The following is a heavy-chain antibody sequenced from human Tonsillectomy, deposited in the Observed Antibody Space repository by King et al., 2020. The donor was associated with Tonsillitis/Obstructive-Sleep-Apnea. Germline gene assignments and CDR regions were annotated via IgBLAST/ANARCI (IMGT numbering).Heavy chain of an antibody. CDR2: ISAYNGNT. J-gene: IGHJ5*02. CDR1: GYTFTSYG. CDR3: ARDRGRRGLVVVIAGPRNWFDP. V-gene: IGHV1-18*01. D-gene: IGHD2-21*01. Sequence: VQLVESGAEVKKPGASVKVSCKASGYTFTSYGISWVRQAPGQGLEWMGWISAYNGNTNYAQKLQGRVTMTTDTSTSTAYMELRSLRSDDTAVYYCARDRGRRGLVVVIAGPRNWFDPWGQGTLVTVSS.